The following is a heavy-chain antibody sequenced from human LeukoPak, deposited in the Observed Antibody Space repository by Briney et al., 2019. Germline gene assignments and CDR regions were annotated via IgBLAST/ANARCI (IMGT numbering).Heavy chain of an antibody. Sequence: GGSLRLSCAASGFTFSSYEMNWVRQAPGKGLEWVSYISSSGSTIYYADSVRGRFTISRDNAKNSLYLQMNSLRAEDTAVYYCARMSWLLDYWGQGTLVTVSS. V-gene: IGHV3-48*03. CDR1: GFTFSSYE. CDR3: ARMSWLLDY. J-gene: IGHJ4*02. D-gene: IGHD5-12*01. CDR2: ISSSGSTI.